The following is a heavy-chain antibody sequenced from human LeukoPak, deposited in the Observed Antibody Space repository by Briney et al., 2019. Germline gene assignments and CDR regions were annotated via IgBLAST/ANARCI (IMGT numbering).Heavy chain of an antibody. Sequence: SETLSLTCAVYGGSFSGYYWSWIRQPPGKGLEWIGEINHSGSTNYNPSLKSRVTISVDTSKNQFSLKLSSVTAADTAVYYCATIATHPNYYNGMDVWGQGTTVTVSS. CDR2: INHSGST. CDR1: GGSFSGYY. J-gene: IGHJ6*02. V-gene: IGHV4-34*01. D-gene: IGHD5-12*01. CDR3: ATIATHPNYYNGMDV.